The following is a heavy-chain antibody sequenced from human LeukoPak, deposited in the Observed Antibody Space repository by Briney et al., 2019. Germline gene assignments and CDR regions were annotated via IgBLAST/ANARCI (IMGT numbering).Heavy chain of an antibody. CDR2: IYYSGST. CDR1: GVSISSSSYS. Sequence: SETLCLTCTVSGVSISSSSYSWGWLRPPPGKGLEWIGSIYYSGSTYYNPSLKSRVTISVDTSKNQFSLKLSSVTAADTAVYYCARGAQGGSYYFWGQGTLVTVSS. CDR3: ARGAQGGSYYF. D-gene: IGHD1-26*01. V-gene: IGHV4-39*07. J-gene: IGHJ4*02.